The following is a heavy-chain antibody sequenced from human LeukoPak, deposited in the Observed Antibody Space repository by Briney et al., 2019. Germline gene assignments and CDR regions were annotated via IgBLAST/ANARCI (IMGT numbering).Heavy chain of an antibody. Sequence: SQTLSLTCTVSGGSISSGSYYWSWIRQPAGKGLEWIGRIYTSGSTNYNPSLKSRVTISVDTSKNQFSLKLSSVTAADTAVYCCARDRGWYHAFDIWGQGTMVTVSS. V-gene: IGHV4-61*02. D-gene: IGHD2-15*01. CDR3: ARDRGWYHAFDI. CDR2: IYTSGST. CDR1: GGSISSGSYY. J-gene: IGHJ3*02.